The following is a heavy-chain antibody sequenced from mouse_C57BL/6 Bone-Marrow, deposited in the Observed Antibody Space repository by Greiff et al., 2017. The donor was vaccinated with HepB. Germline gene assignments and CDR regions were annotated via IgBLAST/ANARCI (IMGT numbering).Heavy chain of an antibody. CDR3: ARSYDGYYGFAY. CDR2: ISSGSSTI. CDR1: GFTFSDYG. V-gene: IGHV5-17*01. J-gene: IGHJ3*01. D-gene: IGHD2-3*01. Sequence: EVKLMESGGGLVKPGGSLKLSCAASGFTFSDYGMHWVRQAPEKGLEWVAYISSGSSTIYYADTVKGRCTISRDNAKTTLFLQMTSLRSEDTAMYCCARSYDGYYGFAYWGQGTLVTVSA.